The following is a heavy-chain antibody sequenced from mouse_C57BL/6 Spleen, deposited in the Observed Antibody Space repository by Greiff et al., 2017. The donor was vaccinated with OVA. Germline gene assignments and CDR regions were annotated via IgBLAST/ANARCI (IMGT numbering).Heavy chain of an antibody. J-gene: IGHJ4*01. V-gene: IGHV1-54*01. CDR3: ARSGGYYYAMDY. D-gene: IGHD3-1*01. CDR1: GYAFTNYL. CDR2: INPGSGGT. Sequence: QVQLQQSGAELVRPGTSVKVSCKASGYAFTNYLIEWVKQRPGQGLEWIRVINPGSGGTNYNEKFKGKATLTADKSSSTAYMQRSSLTSEDSAVYFCARSGGYYYAMDYWGQGTSVTVSS.